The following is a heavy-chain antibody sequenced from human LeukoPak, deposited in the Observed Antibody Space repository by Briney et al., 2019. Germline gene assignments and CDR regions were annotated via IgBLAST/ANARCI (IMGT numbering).Heavy chain of an antibody. J-gene: IGHJ4*02. CDR3: ARADRYGTTWYGRVDY. CDR2: IRSTGGTT. V-gene: IGHV3-23*01. CDR1: GFTFSNYA. D-gene: IGHD6-13*01. Sequence: PGGSLRLSCGASGFTFSNYAMSWVRQAPGKGLESGSDIRSTGGTTAYADSVKGRFTISRDNSRNTLYLQMNSLRAEDTAVYYCARADRYGTTWYGRVDYWGQGTLVTVSS.